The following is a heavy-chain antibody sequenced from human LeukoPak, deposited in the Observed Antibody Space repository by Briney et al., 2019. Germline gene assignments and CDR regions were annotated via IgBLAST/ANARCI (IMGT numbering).Heavy chain of an antibody. CDR2: ISAYNGIT. CDR3: ARAGTRDGYEGYFDY. D-gene: IGHD5-24*01. V-gene: IGHV1-18*01. CDR1: GYTFTSYG. J-gene: IGHJ4*02. Sequence: ASVKVSCKASGYTFTSYGISWVRQAPGQGLEWMGWISAYNGITNYAQKFQGRVTMTRDTSISTAYMELSRLRSDDTAVYYCARAGTRDGYEGYFDYWGQGTLVTVSS.